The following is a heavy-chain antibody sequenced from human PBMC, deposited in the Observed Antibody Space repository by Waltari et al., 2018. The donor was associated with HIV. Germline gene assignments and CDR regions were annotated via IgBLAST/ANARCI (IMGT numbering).Heavy chain of an antibody. D-gene: IGHD2-15*01. Sequence: QVQLQQWGAGLLKPSETLSLTCAVDRGSCSGYYWSAIRQPPGKGLEWIGEINHSGSTNYNPSLKSRVTISVDTSKNQFSLKLSSVTAADTAVYYCARGSIVVVVAATDGSYNWFDPWGQGTLVTVSS. CDR2: INHSGST. CDR1: RGSCSGYY. J-gene: IGHJ5*02. V-gene: IGHV4-34*01. CDR3: ARGSIVVVVAATDGSYNWFDP.